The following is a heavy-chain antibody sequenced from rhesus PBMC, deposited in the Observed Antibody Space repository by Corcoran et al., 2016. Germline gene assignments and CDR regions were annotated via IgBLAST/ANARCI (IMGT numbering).Heavy chain of an antibody. D-gene: IGHD6-13*01. J-gene: IGHJ3*01. Sequence: QVQLQESGPGLLKPSDTLSLTCAVSGGSISGCFGWGWIRQPPGKGLEWVGSIYSSNGNTHYNPSLKSRVTISTDTSKNQFSLKLSSVTAADTAVYYCARDPSGYSSWSGAFDFWGQGLRVTVSS. V-gene: IGHV4S7*01. CDR3: ARDPSGYSSWSGAFDF. CDR2: IYSSNGNT. CDR1: GGSISGCFG.